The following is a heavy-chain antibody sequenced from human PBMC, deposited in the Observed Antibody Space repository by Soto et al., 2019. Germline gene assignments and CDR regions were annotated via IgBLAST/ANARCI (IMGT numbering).Heavy chain of an antibody. CDR3: ARSEWLVYYYYYGMDV. CDR1: GFTFSSYS. Sequence: EVQLVESGGGLVQPGGSLRLSCAASGFTFSSYSMNWVRQAPGKGLEWVSYISSSSSTIYYADSVKGRFTISRDNSKNTLYLQMNSLRAEDTAVYYCARSEWLVYYYYYGMDVWGQGTTVTVSS. CDR2: ISSSSSTI. J-gene: IGHJ6*02. D-gene: IGHD6-19*01. V-gene: IGHV3-48*01.